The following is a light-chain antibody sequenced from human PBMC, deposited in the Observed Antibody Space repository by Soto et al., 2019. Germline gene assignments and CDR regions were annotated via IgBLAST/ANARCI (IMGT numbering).Light chain of an antibody. V-gene: IGLV2-14*01. J-gene: IGLJ1*01. Sequence: QSALTQPASVSGSPGQSITISCTGTSRDIGGHNYVSWYQQHPGKAPKLMIYDVSNRPSGVSNRFSGSKSGNTASLTISGLQAEDEADYYCSSYATSGTPDVFATGTKLTVL. CDR3: SSYATSGTPDV. CDR1: SRDIGGHNY. CDR2: DVS.